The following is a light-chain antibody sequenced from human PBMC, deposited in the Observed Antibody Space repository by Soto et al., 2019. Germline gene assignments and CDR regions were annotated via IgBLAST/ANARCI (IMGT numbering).Light chain of an antibody. V-gene: IGLV1-44*01. CDR3: AVWDDSLNGHV. J-gene: IGLJ1*01. Sequence: QSVLTQLPSASGTPGQTVTISCSGSSSNIGTSSVHWYKHLPGTAPKPLIYTNDQRPSGVPDRFSGSKSGTSASLAISGLQSDDEADYYCAVWDDSLNGHVFGAGTKVTVL. CDR1: SSNIGTSS. CDR2: TND.